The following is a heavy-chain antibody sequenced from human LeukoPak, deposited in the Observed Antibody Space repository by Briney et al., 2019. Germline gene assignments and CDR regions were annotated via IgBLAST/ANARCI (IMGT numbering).Heavy chain of an antibody. J-gene: IGHJ4*02. CDR2: INHSGST. CDR1: GGSFSGYY. CDR3: ATRYNWYRTLFDY. Sequence: SETLSLTCAVYGGSFSGYYWSWILQPPGKGLEWIGEINHSGSTNYNPSLKSRVTISVDTSKNQFSLKLSSVTAADTAVYYCATRYNWYRTLFDYWGQGTLVTVSS. V-gene: IGHV4-34*01. D-gene: IGHD1-20*01.